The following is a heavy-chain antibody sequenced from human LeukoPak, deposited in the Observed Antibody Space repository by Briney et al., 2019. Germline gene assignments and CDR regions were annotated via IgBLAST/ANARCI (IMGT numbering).Heavy chain of an antibody. V-gene: IGHV3-9*01. CDR2: ISWNSGSI. Sequence: PGRSLRLSCAASGFTFDDYATHWVRQAPGKGLEWVSGISWNSGSIGYADSVKGRFTISRDNAKNSLYLQMNSLRAEDTALYYCAKTSTMIVVWGLFDYWGQGTLVTVSS. D-gene: IGHD3-22*01. J-gene: IGHJ4*02. CDR3: AKTSTMIVVWGLFDY. CDR1: GFTFDDYA.